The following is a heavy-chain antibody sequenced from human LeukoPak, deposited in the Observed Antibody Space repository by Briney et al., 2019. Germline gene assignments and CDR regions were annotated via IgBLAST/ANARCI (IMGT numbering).Heavy chain of an antibody. Sequence: PSETLSLTCTVSGASITSGDYYWTWIRQPPGKGLEWIGYIYHSGNTYYNPSLKSRVTISVDRSRNQFSLKLTSVTAADTAVYYCARSYSSSSFDYWGQGTLVTVSS. J-gene: IGHJ4*02. D-gene: IGHD6-6*01. CDR3: ARSYSSSSFDY. V-gene: IGHV4-30-2*01. CDR2: IYHSGNT. CDR1: GASITSGDYY.